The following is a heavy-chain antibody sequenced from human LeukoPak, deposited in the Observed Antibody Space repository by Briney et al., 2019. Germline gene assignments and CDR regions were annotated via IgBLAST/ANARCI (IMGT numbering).Heavy chain of an antibody. Sequence: ASVKVSCKASGYTFTSYGISWVRQAPGQGLEWMGWISAYNGNTNYAQKLQGRVTMTTDTSTSTAYMELRSLRSDDTAVYYCARELKYYDSSGYTHWGQGTQVTVSS. CDR3: ARELKYYDSSGYTH. D-gene: IGHD3-22*01. CDR1: GYTFTSYG. V-gene: IGHV1-18*01. CDR2: ISAYNGNT. J-gene: IGHJ4*02.